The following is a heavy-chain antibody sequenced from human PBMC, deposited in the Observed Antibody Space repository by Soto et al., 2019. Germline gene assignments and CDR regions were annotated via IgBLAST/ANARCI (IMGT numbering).Heavy chain of an antibody. CDR1: GFTFSSYA. J-gene: IGHJ6*02. CDR3: AKDIHRLQGDYGYYYYYGMDV. D-gene: IGHD4-17*01. CDR2: ISGSGGST. V-gene: IGHV3-23*01. Sequence: EVQLLESGGGLVQPGGSLRLSCAASGFTFSSYAMSWVRQAPGKGLEWVSAISGSGGSTYYADSVKGRFTISRDNSKNXLXQXXNRRRTDDTAVYYWAKDIHRLQGDYGYYYYYGMDVWGQGTTVTVSS.